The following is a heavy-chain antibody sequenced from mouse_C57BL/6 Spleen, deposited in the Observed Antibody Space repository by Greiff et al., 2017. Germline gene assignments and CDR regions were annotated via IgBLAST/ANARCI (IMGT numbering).Heavy chain of an antibody. J-gene: IGHJ4*01. D-gene: IGHD2-4*01. Sequence: VQLQQSGAELARPGASVKLSCKASGYTFTSYGISWVKQRTGQGLEWIGEIYPRSGNTYYNEKFKGKATLTADKSSSTAYMELRSLTSEDSAVYFWARRRIYYDYDTAIDYWGQGTSVTVSS. CDR2: IYPRSGNT. CDR1: GYTFTSYG. V-gene: IGHV1-81*01. CDR3: ARRRIYYDYDTAIDY.